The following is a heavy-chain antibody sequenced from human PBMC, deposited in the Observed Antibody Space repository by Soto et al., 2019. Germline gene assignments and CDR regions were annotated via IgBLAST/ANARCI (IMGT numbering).Heavy chain of an antibody. CDR2: IVVGSGNT. CDR1: GFTFTSSA. J-gene: IGHJ6*02. D-gene: IGHD3-22*01. V-gene: IGHV1-58*01. Sequence: SVKVSCKASGFTFTSSAVQWVRQARGQRLEWIGWIVVGSGNTNYAQKFQERVTITRDMSTSTAYMELSSLRSEDTAVYYCAADEDYYYDCSGYYSPYYYYGMDVWGQGTTVTVSS. CDR3: AADEDYYYDCSGYYSPYYYYGMDV.